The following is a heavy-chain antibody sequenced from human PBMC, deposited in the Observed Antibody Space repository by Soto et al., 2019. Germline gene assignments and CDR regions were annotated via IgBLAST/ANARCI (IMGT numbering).Heavy chain of an antibody. D-gene: IGHD2-15*01. V-gene: IGHV4-31*03. Sequence: QVQLQESGPGLVKPSQTLSLTCTVSGDSISSSGYYWSWIRQHPGKGLEWIGYIYYSGSTYYNPSLKSRVNIXXDXSXXQFSLTLGSVTAADTAVYYCASWRYCSGGTCSLDNWGQGTLVTVSS. CDR2: IYYSGST. CDR3: ASWRYCSGGTCSLDN. CDR1: GDSISSSGYY. J-gene: IGHJ4*02.